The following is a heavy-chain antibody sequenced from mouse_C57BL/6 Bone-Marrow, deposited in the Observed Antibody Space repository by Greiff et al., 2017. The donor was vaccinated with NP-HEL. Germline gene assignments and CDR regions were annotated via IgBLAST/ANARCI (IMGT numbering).Heavy chain of an antibody. CDR2: ITHSGET. Sequence: VKLVESGPGLVKPSQSLFLTCSITGFPITSGYYWIWIRQSPGKPLEWMGYITHSGETFYNPSLHSPISITRETSKNQFFLQLNSVTTEDTAMYYCAGDRSGSGYFDVWGTGTTVTVSS. CDR3: AGDRSGSGYFDV. J-gene: IGHJ1*03. V-gene: IGHV12-3*01. CDR1: GFPITSGYY.